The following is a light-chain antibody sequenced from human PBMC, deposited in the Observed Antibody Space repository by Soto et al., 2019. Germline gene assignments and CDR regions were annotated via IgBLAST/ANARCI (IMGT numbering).Light chain of an antibody. J-gene: IGKJ1*01. V-gene: IGKV1-5*03. CDR1: QSINNW. CDR3: QQYESFPRT. Sequence: DIQMTQSPSTLSASVGDRVTITCRASQSINNWLAWYQQKPGKAPKLFIFKASTLESGVPSRFSGSGSGTEFTLSISSLKPDDFATYFCQQYESFPRTFGQWTEVEIK. CDR2: KAS.